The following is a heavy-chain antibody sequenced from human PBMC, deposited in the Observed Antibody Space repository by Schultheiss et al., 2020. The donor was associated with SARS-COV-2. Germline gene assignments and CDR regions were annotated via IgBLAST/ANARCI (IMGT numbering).Heavy chain of an antibody. Sequence: GGSLRLSCAASGFTFSSYGMHWVRQAPGKGLEWVAVISYDGSNKYYADSVKGRFTISRDNSKNTLYLQMNSLRAEDTAVYYCAKVISDTAMANGIDYWGQGTLVTVSS. D-gene: IGHD5-18*01. J-gene: IGHJ4*02. CDR1: GFTFSSYG. CDR2: ISYDGSNK. CDR3: AKVISDTAMANGIDY. V-gene: IGHV3-30*18.